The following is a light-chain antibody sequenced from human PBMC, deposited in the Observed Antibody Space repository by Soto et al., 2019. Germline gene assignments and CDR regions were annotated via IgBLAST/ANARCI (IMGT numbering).Light chain of an antibody. Sequence: QSVLTQPPSVSAAPGQKVTISCSGSSSKIGTNYVSWYQQIPATAPKLLIYENNERPSGIPDRFSGSKSGTSATLDITGLQTGDEANYSCVTWDTSLSAVVFGGGTKLTVL. J-gene: IGLJ2*01. CDR2: ENN. CDR1: SSKIGTNY. CDR3: VTWDTSLSAVV. V-gene: IGLV1-51*02.